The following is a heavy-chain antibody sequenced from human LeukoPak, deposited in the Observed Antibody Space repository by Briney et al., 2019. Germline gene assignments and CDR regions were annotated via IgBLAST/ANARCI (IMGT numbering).Heavy chain of an antibody. D-gene: IGHD3-3*01. Sequence: SETQSLTCAVYGGSFSGYYWSWIRQPPGKGLEWIGEINHSGSTNYNPSLKSRVTISVDTSKNQFSLKLSSVTAADTAVYYCARGRYYDFWSGYLGLYYFDYWGQGTLVTVSS. CDR3: ARGRYYDFWSGYLGLYYFDY. CDR1: GGSFSGYY. CDR2: INHSGST. J-gene: IGHJ4*02. V-gene: IGHV4-34*01.